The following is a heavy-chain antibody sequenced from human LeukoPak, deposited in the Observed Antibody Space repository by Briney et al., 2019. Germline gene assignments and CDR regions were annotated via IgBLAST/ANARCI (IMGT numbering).Heavy chain of an antibody. V-gene: IGHV4-30-2*01. Sequence: SETLSLTCTVSGGSISSGGYYWSWIRQPPGKDLEWIGYIYHSGSTYYNPSLKSRVTISVDRSKNQFSLKLSSVTAADTAVYYCARDGGGIAVAGTADYWGQGTLVTVSS. J-gene: IGHJ4*02. CDR1: GGSISSGGYY. CDR3: ARDGGGIAVAGTADY. D-gene: IGHD6-19*01. CDR2: IYHSGST.